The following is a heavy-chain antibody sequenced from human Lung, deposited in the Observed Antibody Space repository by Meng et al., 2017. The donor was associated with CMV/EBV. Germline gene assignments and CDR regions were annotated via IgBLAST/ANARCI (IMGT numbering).Heavy chain of an antibody. CDR3: ARVGAYCGGDCYHPR. J-gene: IGHJ4*02. D-gene: IGHD2-21*02. CDR1: CGSPSSRNW. Sequence: QGALGESGPGLVKPSGALSLTSAGSCGSPSSRNWLSWGRQPPGKGLEWIGEIYHSGSTNYNPSLKSRVTISVDESKNQFSLRLSSVTAADTAVYYCARVGAYCGGDCYHPRWGQGTLVTVSS. V-gene: IGHV4-4*02. CDR2: IYHSGST.